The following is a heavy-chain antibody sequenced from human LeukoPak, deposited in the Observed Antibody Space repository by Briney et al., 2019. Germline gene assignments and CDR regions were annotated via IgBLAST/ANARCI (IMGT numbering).Heavy chain of an antibody. D-gene: IGHD3-10*01. CDR1: GFTFSSYS. CDR2: ISSTSGYI. Sequence: GSLRLSCAASGFTFSSYSMNWVRQAPGKGLEWVSSISSTSGYIYYADSVKGRLTISRDNAKNSLYLQMNSLRAEDTAVYYCARDPTTYGSGSYYYYFDYWGQGTLVTVSS. CDR3: ARDPTTYGSGSYYYYFDY. V-gene: IGHV3-21*01. J-gene: IGHJ4*02.